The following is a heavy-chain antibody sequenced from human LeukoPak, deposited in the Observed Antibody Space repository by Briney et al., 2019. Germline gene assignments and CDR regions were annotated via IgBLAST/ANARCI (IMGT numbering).Heavy chain of an antibody. V-gene: IGHV3-53*01. CDR1: GFIVSSNY. CDR2: IYSGGST. CDR3: ASEVSMVRGVFDY. D-gene: IGHD3-10*01. Sequence: PGGSLRLSCAASGFIVSSNYMSWVRQAPGKGLEWVSVIYSGGSTYYADSVKGRFTISRDNSKNTLYLQMNSLRAEDTAVYYCASEVSMVRGVFDYWGQGTLVTVSS. J-gene: IGHJ4*02.